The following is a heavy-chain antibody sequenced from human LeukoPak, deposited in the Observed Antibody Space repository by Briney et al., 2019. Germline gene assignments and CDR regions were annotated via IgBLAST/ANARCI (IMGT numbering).Heavy chain of an antibody. CDR2: IYYSGST. CDR3: AKVSDRDSSGYYWGFEY. V-gene: IGHV4-59*08. Sequence: PSETLSLTCTVSDGSISGYYWSWIRQPPGKGLECIGYIYYSGSTNYNPSLKSRVTISVDTSRNQFSLKLTSVTAADTAVYYCAKVSDRDSSGYYWGFEYWGQGTLVTVSS. CDR1: DGSISGYY. J-gene: IGHJ4*02. D-gene: IGHD3-22*01.